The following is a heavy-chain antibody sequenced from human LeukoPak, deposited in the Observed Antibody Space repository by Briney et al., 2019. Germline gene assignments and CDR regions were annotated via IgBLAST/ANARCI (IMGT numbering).Heavy chain of an antibody. CDR2: IYYSGST. Sequence: SETLSLTCTVSGGSISSSSYYWGWIRQPPGKGLEWIGSIYYSGSTYYNPSLESRVTISVDTSKNQFSLKLSSVTAADTAVYYCASLEYYADYWGQGTLVTVSS. CDR1: GGSISSSSYY. CDR3: ASLEYYADY. V-gene: IGHV4-39*01. J-gene: IGHJ4*02.